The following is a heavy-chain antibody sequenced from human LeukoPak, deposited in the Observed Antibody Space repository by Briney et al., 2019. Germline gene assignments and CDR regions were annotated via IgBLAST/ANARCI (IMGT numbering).Heavy chain of an antibody. V-gene: IGHV3-64*01. CDR2: ISSNGGST. J-gene: IGHJ4*02. CDR3: AREGPGRAGLYHYGSYYFDY. Sequence: GGSLRLSCAASGFTFSSYAMHWVRQAPGKGLEYVSAISSNGGSTYYANSVKGRFTISRDNSKNTLYLQMGSLRAEDMAVYYCAREGPGRAGLYHYGSYYFDYWGQGTLVAVSS. CDR1: GFTFSSYA. D-gene: IGHD3-10*01.